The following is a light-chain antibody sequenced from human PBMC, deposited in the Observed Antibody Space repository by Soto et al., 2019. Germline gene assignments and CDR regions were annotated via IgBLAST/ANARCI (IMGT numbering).Light chain of an antibody. CDR3: QQYNNWPRAT. Sequence: EIVMTQSPATLSVSPGERATLSCRASQSVGIYLAWYQQKPGQAPRLLIFAASTRATGIPGRFSGSGSGTEFNLTISSLQSEDFGVYYCQQYNNWPRATFGGGTKVDIK. J-gene: IGKJ4*01. V-gene: IGKV3-15*01. CDR2: AAS. CDR1: QSVGIY.